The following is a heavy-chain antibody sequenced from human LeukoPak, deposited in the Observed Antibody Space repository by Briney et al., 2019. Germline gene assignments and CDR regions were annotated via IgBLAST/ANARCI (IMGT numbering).Heavy chain of an antibody. Sequence: GGSLRLSCAASGFTFSSYGMHWVRQAPGKGLEGVAVIWYDGSNKYYADSVKGRFTISRDNSKNTLYLQMNSLRAEDTAVYYCATYSSSPQDYYYMDVWGKGTTVTVSS. CDR2: IWYDGSNK. J-gene: IGHJ6*03. CDR1: GFTFSSYG. V-gene: IGHV3-33*01. D-gene: IGHD6-6*01. CDR3: ATYSSSPQDYYYMDV.